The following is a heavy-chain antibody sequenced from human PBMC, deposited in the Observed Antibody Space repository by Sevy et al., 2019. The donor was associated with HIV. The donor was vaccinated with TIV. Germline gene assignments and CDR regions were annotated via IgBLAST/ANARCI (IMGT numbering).Heavy chain of an antibody. J-gene: IGHJ6*03. V-gene: IGHV4-39*01. CDR3: ARLRGGYGNGWFYYYMDV. CDR1: GGSIRRGDYF. D-gene: IGHD3-10*01. Sequence: SETLSLTCSVTGGSIRRGDYFWGWIRQSPGKGLEWIGSITDSGRTYYNPSLKSRVTMSADTSKNPYSLKLSSLTAAETAVHYCARLRGGYGNGWFYYYMDVWGKGTTVTVSS. CDR2: ITDSGRT.